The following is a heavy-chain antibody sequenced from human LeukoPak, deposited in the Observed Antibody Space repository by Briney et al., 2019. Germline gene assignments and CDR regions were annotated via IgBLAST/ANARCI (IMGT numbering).Heavy chain of an antibody. CDR2: INHSGST. CDR3: ARQGGILSDY. V-gene: IGHV4-34*01. J-gene: IGHJ4*02. CDR1: GGSFSGYY. D-gene: IGHD2/OR15-2a*01. Sequence: SETLSLTCAVYGGSFSGYYWSGIRQPPGKGLEWIGEINHSGSTNYNPSLKSRVTISADMSKNQFSLRLSSVTAADTAVYYCARQGGILSDYWGQRTLVTVSS.